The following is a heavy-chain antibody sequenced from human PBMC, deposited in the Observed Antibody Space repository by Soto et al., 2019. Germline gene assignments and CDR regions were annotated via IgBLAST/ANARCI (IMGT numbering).Heavy chain of an antibody. D-gene: IGHD2-21*01. CDR1: GFTFSNYG. J-gene: IGHJ4*02. V-gene: IGHV3-33*01. CDR2: IWYDGNNK. CDR3: ARGLHSLFDY. Sequence: GGSPRLSCAASGFTFSNYGMHWVRQAPGKGLEWVAVIWYDGNNKYYADSVKGRFTISRDNSNNTLYVQMTSLRAEDTAVYYCARGLHSLFDYWGQGTLVTVSS.